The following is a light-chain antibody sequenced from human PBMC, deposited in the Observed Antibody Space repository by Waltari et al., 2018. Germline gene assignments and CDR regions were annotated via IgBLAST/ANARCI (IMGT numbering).Light chain of an antibody. V-gene: IGLV3-25*03. J-gene: IGLJ2*01. CDR2: KDT. CDR1: LLPQQY. Sequence: SSELTQPPSVSVSPGQTARIPCSGDLLPQQYTYWYQQKPGQAPLLLLYKDTERPSGIPERFSGASSGTRATLTISGVQAEDEADYYCQSQDHTAGYSVLFGGGTKLTVL. CDR3: QSQDHTAGYSVL.